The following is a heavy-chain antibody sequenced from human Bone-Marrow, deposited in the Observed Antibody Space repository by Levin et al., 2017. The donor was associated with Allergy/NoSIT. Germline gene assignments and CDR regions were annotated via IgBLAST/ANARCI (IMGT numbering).Heavy chain of an antibody. J-gene: IGHJ6*03. D-gene: IGHD7-27*01. CDR3: AKPPGRYYYYYYMDV. CDR1: GFTFSSYG. V-gene: IGHV3-30*18. CDR2: ISYDGSNK. Sequence: GGSLRLSCAASGFTFSSYGMHWVRQAPGKGLEWVAVISYDGSNKYYADSVKGRFTISRDNSKNTLYLQMNSLRAEDTAVYYCAKPPGRYYYYYYMDVWGKGTTVTVSS.